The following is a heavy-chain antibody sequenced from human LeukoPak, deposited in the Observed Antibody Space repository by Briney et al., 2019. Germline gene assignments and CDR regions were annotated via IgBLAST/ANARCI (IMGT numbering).Heavy chain of an antibody. CDR3: ARGNYYGSGIYFDY. CDR2: INAGNGNT. J-gene: IGHJ4*02. CDR1: GYTFTSYA. V-gene: IGHV1-3*01. D-gene: IGHD3-10*01. Sequence: ASVKVSCKASGYTFTSYAMHWVRQAPGQRLEWMGWINAGNGNTKYSQKLQGRVTITRDTSASTAYMELSSLRSEDTAVYYCARGNYYGSGIYFDYWGQGTLVTVSS.